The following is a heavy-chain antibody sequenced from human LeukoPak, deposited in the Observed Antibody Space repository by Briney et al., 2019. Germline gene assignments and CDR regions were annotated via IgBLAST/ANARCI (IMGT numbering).Heavy chain of an antibody. V-gene: IGHV3-74*01. D-gene: IGHD2-2*01. CDR2: INSDGSST. Sequence: GGSLRLSCAASGFTFSSYWMHWVRQAPGKGLVWVSRINSDGSSTSYADSVKGRFTISRDNSKNTLYLQMNSLRAEDTAVYYCAKDRVVAAGDDAFDIWGQGTMVTVSS. CDR1: GFTFSSYW. J-gene: IGHJ3*02. CDR3: AKDRVVAAGDDAFDI.